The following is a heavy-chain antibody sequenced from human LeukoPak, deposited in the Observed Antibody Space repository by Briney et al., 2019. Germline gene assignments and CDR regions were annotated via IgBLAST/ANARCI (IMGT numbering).Heavy chain of an antibody. CDR1: GCTFSSYA. J-gene: IGHJ4*02. CDR3: AKDKDGFGELLDY. V-gene: IGHV3-23*01. D-gene: IGHD3-10*01. Sequence: GGSLRLSCAASGCTFSSYAMSWVRQAPGKGLEWVSAISGSGGSTYYADSVKGRFTISRDNSKNTLYLQMNSLRAEDTAVYYCAKDKDGFGELLDYWGQGTLVTVSS. CDR2: ISGSGGST.